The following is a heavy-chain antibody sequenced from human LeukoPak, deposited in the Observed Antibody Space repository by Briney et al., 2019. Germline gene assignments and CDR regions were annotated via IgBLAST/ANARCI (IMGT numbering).Heavy chain of an antibody. D-gene: IGHD2-2*01. CDR1: GYTFTSYD. J-gene: IGHJ6*02. V-gene: IGHV1-8*01. CDR2: MNPNSGNT. Sequence: ASVKVSCKAPGYTFTSYDINWVRQATGHGLEWMGWMNPNSGNTGYAQKFQGRVTMTRNTSISTAYMELSSLRSEDTAVYYCARYCSSTSCSYHYYYYGMDVWGQGTTVTVSS. CDR3: ARYCSSTSCSYHYYYYGMDV.